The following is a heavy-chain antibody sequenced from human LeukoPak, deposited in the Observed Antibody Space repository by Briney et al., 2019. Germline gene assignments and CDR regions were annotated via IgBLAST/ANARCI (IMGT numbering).Heavy chain of an antibody. CDR3: AADFWSGYYVYYFDY. D-gene: IGHD3-3*01. V-gene: IGHV1-69*05. Sequence: EASVKVSCKASGGTFSSYAISWVRQAPGQGLEWMGGIIPIFGTANYAQKFQGRVTITTDESTNTAYMELSSLRSEDTAVYYCAADFWSGYYVYYFDYWGQGTLVTVSS. CDR1: GGTFSSYA. CDR2: IIPIFGTA. J-gene: IGHJ4*02.